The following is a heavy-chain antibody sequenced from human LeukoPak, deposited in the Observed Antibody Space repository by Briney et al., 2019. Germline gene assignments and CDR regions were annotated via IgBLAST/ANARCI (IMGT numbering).Heavy chain of an antibody. D-gene: IGHD5-12*01. J-gene: IGHJ4*02. CDR3: ARGLRGWPRSPGDY. Sequence: ASVKVSCKASGYTFTGYYMHWVRQAPGQGLEWMGWINPNSGGTNYAQKFQGWVTMTRDTSISTAYMELSRLRSDDTAVYYCARGLRGWPRSPGDYWGQGTLVTVSS. V-gene: IGHV1-2*04. CDR1: GYTFTGYY. CDR2: INPNSGGT.